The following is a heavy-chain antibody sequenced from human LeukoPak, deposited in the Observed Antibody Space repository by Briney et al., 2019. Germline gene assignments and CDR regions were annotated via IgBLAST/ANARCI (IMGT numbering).Heavy chain of an antibody. CDR2: INHSGST. J-gene: IGHJ6*03. D-gene: IGHD3-10*01. V-gene: IGHV4-34*01. CDR1: GRSFSGYY. Sequence: PSETLSLTCAVYGRSFSGYYWRWIRQPPGKGLEWIGEINHSGSTNYNPSLKSRVTISVDTSKNQFSLKLSSVTAADTAVYYCARGYYYGSGSAFYYYYMDVWGKRTTVTVSS. CDR3: ARGYYYGSGSAFYYYYMDV.